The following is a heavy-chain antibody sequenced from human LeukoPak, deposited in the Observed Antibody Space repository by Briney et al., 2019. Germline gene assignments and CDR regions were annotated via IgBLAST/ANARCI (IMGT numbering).Heavy chain of an antibody. V-gene: IGHV1-46*01. D-gene: IGHD1-20*01. CDR3: ATWGYNWNDNSFDY. Sequence: ASAKDSCKASGYTFTSYYMHWVRQAPGQGREWMGIINPSGGSTNYAQKFQGRVTMTRDTSPNTTYMELSSLRSEDTAVYYCATWGYNWNDNSFDYWGQGTLVTVSS. CDR2: INPSGGST. J-gene: IGHJ4*02. CDR1: GYTFTSYY.